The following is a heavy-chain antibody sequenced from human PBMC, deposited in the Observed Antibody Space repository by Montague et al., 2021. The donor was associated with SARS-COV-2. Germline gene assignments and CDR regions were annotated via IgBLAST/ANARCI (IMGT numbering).Heavy chain of an antibody. J-gene: IGHJ4*02. CDR1: GFSLDSRGVG. Sequence: PALVKPTQTLTLTCTFSGFSLDSRGVGVGWIRRPPGKALECLALIYWNDDKRYSPSLKTRLTVTKDTSKNQVVLTMTDMDPVDTATYFCAHKNSGWPIEFAHWGQGALVTVSS. V-gene: IGHV2-5*01. CDR3: AHKNSGWPIEFAH. CDR2: IYWNDDK. D-gene: IGHD6-19*01.